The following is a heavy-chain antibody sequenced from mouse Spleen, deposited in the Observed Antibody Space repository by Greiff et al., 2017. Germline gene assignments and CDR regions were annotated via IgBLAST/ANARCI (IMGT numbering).Heavy chain of an antibody. CDR3: ARSPLVADYAMDY. CDR2: IYPGDGDT. Sequence: QVQLQQSGPELVKPGASVKISCKASGYAFSSSWMNWVKQRPGKGLEWIGRIYPGDGDTNYNGKFKGKATLTADKSSSTAYMQLSSLTSEDSAVYFCARSPLVADYAMDYWGQGTSVTVSS. D-gene: IGHD1-1*01. V-gene: IGHV1-82*01. CDR1: GYAFSSSW. J-gene: IGHJ4*01.